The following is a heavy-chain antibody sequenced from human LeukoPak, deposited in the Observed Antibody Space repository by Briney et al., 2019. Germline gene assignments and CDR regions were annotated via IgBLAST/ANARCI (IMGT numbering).Heavy chain of an antibody. V-gene: IGHV4-34*01. CDR2: INHSGST. D-gene: IGHD5-18*01. Sequence: PSETLSLTCAVYGGSFSGYYWSWIRQPPGKGLEWIGEINHSGSTNYNPSLKSRVTISVDTSKNQFSLKLSSVTAADTAVYYCARGDRINGYSYGPYYYYYYGMDVWGQGTTVTVSS. CDR3: ARGDRINGYSYGPYYYYYYGMDV. J-gene: IGHJ6*02. CDR1: GGSFSGYY.